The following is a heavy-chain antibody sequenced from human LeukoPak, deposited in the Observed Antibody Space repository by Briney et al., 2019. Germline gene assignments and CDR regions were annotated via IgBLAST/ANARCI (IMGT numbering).Heavy chain of an antibody. D-gene: IGHD3-22*01. Sequence: GGSLRLSCAASGFTFSSYAMSWVRQAPGKGLEWVSAISGSGGSTYYADSVKGRFTISRDNSKNTLYLQMNSLRAEDTAVYYCAKAQTYYYDSSGYSGLWYFDYWGQGTLVTVSS. CDR1: GFTFSSYA. J-gene: IGHJ4*02. V-gene: IGHV3-23*01. CDR3: AKAQTYYYDSSGYSGLWYFDY. CDR2: ISGSGGST.